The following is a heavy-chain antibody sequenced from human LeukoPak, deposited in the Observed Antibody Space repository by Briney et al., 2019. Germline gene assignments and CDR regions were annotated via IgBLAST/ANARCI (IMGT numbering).Heavy chain of an antibody. CDR2: ISAYNGNT. Sequence: GASVTVSCKASGYTFTSYGISWVRQAPGQGLEWMGWISAYNGNTNYAQKLQGRVTMTTDTSTSTAYMELRSLRSDDTAVYYCARDSNYDSSGFQNHDAFDIWGQGTMVTVSS. J-gene: IGHJ3*02. D-gene: IGHD3-22*01. CDR1: GYTFTSYG. V-gene: IGHV1-18*01. CDR3: ARDSNYDSSGFQNHDAFDI.